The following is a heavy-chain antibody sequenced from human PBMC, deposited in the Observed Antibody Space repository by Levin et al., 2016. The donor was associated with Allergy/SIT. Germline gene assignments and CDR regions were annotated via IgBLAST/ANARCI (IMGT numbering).Heavy chain of an antibody. Sequence: WIRQPPGKELEYIGYIYYSGSSNSNPSLKSRVTLSMDIPNNQFFLKLSSVTAADTAVYYCAGGVWNHYYDSHPNWFDPWGQGSLVTVSS. V-gene: IGHV4-59*01. D-gene: IGHD3-22*01. CDR3: AGGVWNHYYDSHPNWFDP. J-gene: IGHJ5*02. CDR2: IYYSGSS.